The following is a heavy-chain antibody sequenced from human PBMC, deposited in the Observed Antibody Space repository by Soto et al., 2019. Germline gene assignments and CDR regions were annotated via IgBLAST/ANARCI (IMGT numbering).Heavy chain of an antibody. D-gene: IGHD3-10*01. J-gene: IGHJ3*02. CDR1: GGSISSGGYY. V-gene: IGHV4-31*03. CDR3: ARGEITMVRGSDAFDI. Sequence: QVQLQESGPGLVKPSQTLSLTCTVSGGSISSGGYYWSWIRQHPGKGLEWIGYIYYSGSTYYNPSLRRRVTISVDTSKNQFSLKLSSVTDADTAVYYCARGEITMVRGSDAFDIWGQGTMVTVSS. CDR2: IYYSGST.